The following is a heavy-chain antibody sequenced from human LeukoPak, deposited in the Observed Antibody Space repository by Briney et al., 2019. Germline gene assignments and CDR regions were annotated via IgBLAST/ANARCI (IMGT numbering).Heavy chain of an antibody. V-gene: IGHV4-39*07. CDR3: ARATVHVDY. Sequence: PSETLSLTCTVSGGSISSSSYYWGWIRQPPGKGLEWIGSIYYSGSTYYNPSLKSRVTISVDTSKNQFSLKLSSVTAADTAVYYCARATVHVDYWGQGTLVTVSS. D-gene: IGHD4-17*01. CDR2: IYYSGST. CDR1: GGSISSSSYY. J-gene: IGHJ4*02.